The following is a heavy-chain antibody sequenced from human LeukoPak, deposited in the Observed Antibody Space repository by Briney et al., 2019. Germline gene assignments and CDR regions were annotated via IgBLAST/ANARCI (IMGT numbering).Heavy chain of an antibody. CDR1: GGSITSSSDY. J-gene: IGHJ3*01. V-gene: IGHV4-39*01. CDR3: CRTSLSLSIGDAGDF. CDR2: IYYSGST. Sequence: SETLSLTCTVSGGSITSSSDYCGWIRQPPGKGLEGIGSIYYSGSTYYNPSLKSRVTISVDTSKNQFSLKLSSVTAADTAVYYCCRTSLSLSIGDAGDFWGQGTMVTVSS. D-gene: IGHD3-22*01.